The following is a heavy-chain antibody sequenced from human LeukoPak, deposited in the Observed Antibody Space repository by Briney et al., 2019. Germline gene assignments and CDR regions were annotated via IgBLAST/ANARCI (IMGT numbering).Heavy chain of an antibody. CDR2: TNRNGDKK. Sequence: GGSLRLPCAASGFTFDDYGMSWVRQAPGKGLEWVSGTNRNGDKKGYADSVKGRFTISRDNAKNSLYLQMNSLRAEDTAVYYCAKVGIEQWLSQGQFFDYWGQGTLVTVSS. J-gene: IGHJ4*02. CDR1: GFTFDDYG. CDR3: AKVGIEQWLSQGQFFDY. D-gene: IGHD6-19*01. V-gene: IGHV3-20*04.